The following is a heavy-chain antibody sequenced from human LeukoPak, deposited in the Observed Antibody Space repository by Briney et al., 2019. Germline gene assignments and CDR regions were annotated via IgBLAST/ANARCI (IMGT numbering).Heavy chain of an antibody. D-gene: IGHD3-10*01. V-gene: IGHV3-30-3*01. CDR2: ISYDGSNK. CDR1: GFTFSSYA. J-gene: IGHJ4*02. CDR3: ARDSYYYGSGSYYTFFDY. Sequence: GRSLRLSCAASGFTFSSYAMHWVRQAPGKGLEWVAVISYDGSNKYYADSVKGRFTISRDNSKNTLYLQMNSLRAEDTAVYYCARDSYYYGSGSYYTFFDYWGQGTLVTVSS.